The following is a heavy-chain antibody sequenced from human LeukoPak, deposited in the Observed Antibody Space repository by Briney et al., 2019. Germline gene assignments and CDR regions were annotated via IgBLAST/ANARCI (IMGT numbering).Heavy chain of an antibody. CDR3: AKDLARYSSGWYGRPIDY. J-gene: IGHJ4*02. Sequence: QPGRSLRLSCAASGFTFTNYAMHWVRQAPGKGLEWVAVISYDETNKYYEDSVKGRFTISRDSSKNTLYLQMNSLRAEDTAVYYCAKDLARYSSGWYGRPIDYWGQGTLVTVSS. CDR2: ISYDETNK. D-gene: IGHD6-19*01. CDR1: GFTFTNYA. V-gene: IGHV3-30*04.